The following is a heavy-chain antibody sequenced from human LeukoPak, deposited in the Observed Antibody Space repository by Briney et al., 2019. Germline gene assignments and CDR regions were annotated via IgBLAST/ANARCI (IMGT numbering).Heavy chain of an antibody. CDR2: IYYSGST. CDR1: GGSISSGGYY. CDR3: ARGVVRMSSSQYYFDY. J-gene: IGHJ4*02. V-gene: IGHV4-31*03. D-gene: IGHD6-13*01. Sequence: SQTLSLTCTVSGGSISSGGYYWSWIRQHPGKGLEWFGYIYYSGSTYYNPSLKSRVTISVDTSKNQFSMKLSSVTAADTAVYYCARGVVRMSSSQYYFDYWGQGTLVTVSS.